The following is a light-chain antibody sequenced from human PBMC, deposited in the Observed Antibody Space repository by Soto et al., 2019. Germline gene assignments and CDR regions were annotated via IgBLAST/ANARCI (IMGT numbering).Light chain of an antibody. CDR3: QQYNNWPPYT. CDR1: QSVSSN. V-gene: IGKV3-15*01. CDR2: GAS. J-gene: IGKJ2*01. Sequence: EIVMTQSPANLSVSPGERATLSCRASQSVSSNLAWYQQKPGQAPRLLIYGASTRATGIPARFSGSGSGTEFTLTISSLHSEDFAVYYCQQYNNWPPYTIGQGTKLEIK.